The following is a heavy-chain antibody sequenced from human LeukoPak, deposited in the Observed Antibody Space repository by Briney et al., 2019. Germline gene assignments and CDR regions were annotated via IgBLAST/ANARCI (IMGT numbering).Heavy chain of an antibody. V-gene: IGHV2-70*04. J-gene: IGHJ4*02. Sequence: SGPALVKPTQTLTLTCTFSGFSLSTSGMRVSWIRQPPAKALEWLARIDWDDDKFYSTSLKTRLTISKDTSKNQVVLTMTNMDPVDTATYYCARMGCSSTSCYGGDYWGQGTLVTVSS. CDR3: ARMGCSSTSCYGGDY. D-gene: IGHD2-2*01. CDR2: IDWDDDK. CDR1: GFSLSTSGMR.